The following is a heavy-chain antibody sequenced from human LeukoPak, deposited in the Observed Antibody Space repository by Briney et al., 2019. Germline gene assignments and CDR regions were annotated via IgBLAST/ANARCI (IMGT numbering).Heavy chain of an antibody. CDR2: IYYSGST. D-gene: IGHD4-17*01. Sequence: SETLSLTCTVSGGSISSSSYYWGWIRQPPGKGLEWIGSIYYSGSTYYNPSLKSRVTISVDTSKNQFSLKLSSVTAADTAVYYCARDASDYGLFYYYYYMDVWGKGTTVTVSS. V-gene: IGHV4-39*07. J-gene: IGHJ6*03. CDR1: GGSISSSSYY. CDR3: ARDASDYGLFYYYYYMDV.